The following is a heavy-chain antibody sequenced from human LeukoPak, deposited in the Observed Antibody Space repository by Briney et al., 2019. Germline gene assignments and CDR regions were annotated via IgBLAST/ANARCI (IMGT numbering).Heavy chain of an antibody. J-gene: IGHJ6*02. V-gene: IGHV3-11*01. CDR1: GFTFSDYY. D-gene: IGHD3-10*01. CDR3: ARDYFGSGSYYNAYYGMDV. CDR2: ISSSGSTI. Sequence: GGSLRLSCAASGFTFSDYYMSWIRQAPGKGLEWVSYISSSGSTIYYADSVRGRFTISRDNAKNSLYLQMNSQRAEDTAVYYCARDYFGSGSYYNAYYGMDVWGQGTTVTVSS.